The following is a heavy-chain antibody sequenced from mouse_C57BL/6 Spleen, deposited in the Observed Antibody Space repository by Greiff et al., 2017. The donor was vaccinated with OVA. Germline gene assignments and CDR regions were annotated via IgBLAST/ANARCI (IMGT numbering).Heavy chain of an antibody. Sequence: VKLQQPGAELVKPGASVKMSCKASGYTFTSYWITWVKQRPGQGLEWIGDIYPGSGSTNYNEKFKSKATLTVDTSSSTAYMQLSSLTSEDSAVYYCARGTINYDYDGGAFDYWGQGTTLTVSS. V-gene: IGHV1-55*01. J-gene: IGHJ2*01. CDR1: GYTFTSYW. D-gene: IGHD2-4*01. CDR2: IYPGSGST. CDR3: ARGTINYDYDGGAFDY.